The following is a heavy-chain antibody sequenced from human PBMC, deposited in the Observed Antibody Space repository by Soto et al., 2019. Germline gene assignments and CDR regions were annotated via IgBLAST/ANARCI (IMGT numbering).Heavy chain of an antibody. CDR2: IYYSGRT. V-gene: IGHV4-31*03. Sequence: PSETLSLTCTVSGGSISSGGYFWSWVRQHPGKGLERIGNIYYSGRTYYNPSLKSRVTISVDTSKNQFSLKLSSVTAADTAVYYCARFAKEENPKVGSWYYFDYWGQGTRVTVSS. J-gene: IGHJ4*02. CDR3: ARFAKEENPKVGSWYYFDY. D-gene: IGHD6-13*01. CDR1: GGSISSGGYF.